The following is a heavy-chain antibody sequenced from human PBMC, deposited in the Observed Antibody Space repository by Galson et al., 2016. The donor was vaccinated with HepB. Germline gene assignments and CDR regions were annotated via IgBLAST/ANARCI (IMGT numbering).Heavy chain of an antibody. CDR3: AREEIT. D-gene: IGHD1-14*01. CDR2: IYHSGST. J-gene: IGHJ4*02. V-gene: IGHV4-31*03. CDR1: GGSIISGGYY. Sequence: TLSLTCTVSGGSIISGGYYWSWIRQHPGKGLEWIGYIYHSGSTSYNPSLKSRVTMSLDTSKNQFSLKLSSVTVADTAVYYCAREEITWGQGALVTVSS.